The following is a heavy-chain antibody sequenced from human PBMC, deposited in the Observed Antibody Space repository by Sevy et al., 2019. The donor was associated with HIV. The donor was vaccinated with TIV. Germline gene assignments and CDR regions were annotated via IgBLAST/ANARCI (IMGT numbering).Heavy chain of an antibody. CDR1: GGSFSGYY. Sequence: SETLSLTCAVYGGSFSGYYWSWIRQPPGKGLEWIGEINHSGSTNYHPPLKSRVTISVDTSKNQFSLKLSSVTAADTAVYYCAREAWTYSSSWYSTYYYYYGMDVWGQWPTVTVSS. J-gene: IGHJ6*02. CDR2: INHSGST. V-gene: IGHV4-34*01. D-gene: IGHD6-13*01. CDR3: AREAWTYSSSWYSTYYYYYGMDV.